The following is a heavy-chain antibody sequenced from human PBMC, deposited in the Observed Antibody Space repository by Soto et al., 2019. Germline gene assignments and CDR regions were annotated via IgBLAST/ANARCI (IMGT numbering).Heavy chain of an antibody. J-gene: IGHJ4*02. D-gene: IGHD2-15*01. CDR2: VSTSGRST. CDR3: VKQAHGLDGVAFDY. CDR1: GFIFSEST. Sequence: GGSLRLSCSASGFIFSESTIYWVRQVPGKGLEAISAVSTSGRSTYYADSVKDRFTISRDNSKNTLFLQMGSLRPEDTAIYYCVKQAHGLDGVAFDYWGQGAQVTVSS. V-gene: IGHV3-64D*06.